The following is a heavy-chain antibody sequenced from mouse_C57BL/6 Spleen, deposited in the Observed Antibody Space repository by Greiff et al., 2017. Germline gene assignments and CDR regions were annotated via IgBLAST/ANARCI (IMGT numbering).Heavy chain of an antibody. CDR2: INYDGSST. V-gene: IGHV5-16*01. J-gene: IGHJ2*01. D-gene: IGHD3-2*02. CDR1: GFTFSDYY. Sequence: EVQLVESEGGLVQPGSSMKLSCTASGFTFSDYYMAWVRQVPEKGLEWVANINYDGSSTYYLDSLKSRFIISRDNAKNILYLQMSSLKSEDTATYYCARDIRGYFDYWGQGTTLTVSS. CDR3: ARDIRGYFDY.